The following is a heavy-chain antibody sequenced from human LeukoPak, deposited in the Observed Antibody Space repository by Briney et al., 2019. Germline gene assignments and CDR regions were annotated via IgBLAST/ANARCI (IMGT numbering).Heavy chain of an antibody. CDR2: IYHSGST. CDR3: ARADTAMVAFDY. J-gene: IGHJ4*02. Sequence: SETLSLTCTVSGYSISSGYFWGWIRQPPGKGLEWIGTIYHSGSTYYNASLESRVTISVDTSKNQFSLKLSSVTAADTAVYYCARADTAMVAFDYWGQGTLVTVSS. V-gene: IGHV4-38-2*02. D-gene: IGHD5-18*01. CDR1: GYSISSGYF.